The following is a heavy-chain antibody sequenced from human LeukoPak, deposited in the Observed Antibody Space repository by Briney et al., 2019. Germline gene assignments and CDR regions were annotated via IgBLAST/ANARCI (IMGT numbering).Heavy chain of an antibody. J-gene: IGHJ5*02. CDR2: IYYSGST. CDR3: ARQVVPLHPWFDP. D-gene: IGHD2-2*01. Sequence: SETLSLTCTVSGGSISSSSYYWGWIRQPPGKGLEWIGGIYYSGSTYYNPSLKSRVTISVDTSKNQFSLKLSSVTAADTAVYYCARQVVPLHPWFDPWGQGTLVTVSS. V-gene: IGHV4-39*01. CDR1: GGSISSSSYY.